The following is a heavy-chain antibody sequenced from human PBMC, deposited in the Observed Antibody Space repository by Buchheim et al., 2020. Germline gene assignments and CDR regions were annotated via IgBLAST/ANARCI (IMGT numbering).Heavy chain of an antibody. D-gene: IGHD3-22*01. V-gene: IGHV3-74*01. CDR1: EFTFSNYW. Sequence: EVQLVESGGGLVQSGGSLRLSCAASEFTFSNYWMHWVRQASGKGLVWVSWINTDGSSTRYADSVKGRFTISRDNAKYSLYLQMNSLSADDAAVYYCVRNMYDSSLPGDYWGQGTL. J-gene: IGHJ4*02. CDR3: VRNMYDSSLPGDY. CDR2: INTDGSST.